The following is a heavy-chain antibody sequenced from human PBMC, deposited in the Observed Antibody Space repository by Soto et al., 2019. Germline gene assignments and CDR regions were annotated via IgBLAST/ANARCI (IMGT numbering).Heavy chain of an antibody. CDR2: ISSSSSSI. D-gene: IGHD1-26*01. J-gene: IGHJ4*02. CDR1: GFTFSSYS. CDR3: ARVGWELLLDYFDY. Sequence: EVQLVESGGGLEQPGGSLRLSCAASGFTFSSYSMNWVRQAPGKGLEWVSYISSSSSSIFYADSVKGRFTISRDNDKNSLYLQMNSLRAEDTAVYYCARVGWELLLDYFDYWGQGTLVTVSS. V-gene: IGHV3-48*01.